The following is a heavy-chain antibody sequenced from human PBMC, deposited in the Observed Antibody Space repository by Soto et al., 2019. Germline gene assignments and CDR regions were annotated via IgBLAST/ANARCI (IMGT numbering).Heavy chain of an antibody. CDR1: GFIFSAYP. J-gene: IGHJ4*02. D-gene: IGHD4-17*01. V-gene: IGHV3-64*01. CDR3: ARGDDYVPFDY. CDR2: IRTNENT. Sequence: EVQLVESGGGLVQPGGSLRLSCAAPGFIFSAYPMHWVRQAPGKGLEYVSAIRTNENTYYANSVKGRFTISRDNSKNTLYLQMGSLRAEDMAIYYCARGDDYVPFDYWGQGTVVTVSS.